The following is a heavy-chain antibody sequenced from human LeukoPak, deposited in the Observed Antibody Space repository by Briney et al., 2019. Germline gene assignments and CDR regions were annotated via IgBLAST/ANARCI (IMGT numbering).Heavy chain of an antibody. V-gene: IGHV3-48*02. J-gene: IGHJ4*02. D-gene: IGHD4-17*01. Sequence: GGSLRLSCAASGFTFSSYSMNWVRQAPGKGLEWVPYISSSSSMIYYADSVKGRFTISRDNAKNSLYLQMKSLRDEDTAIYYCARDYGDLPARVPYFDYWGQGTLVTVSS. CDR3: ARDYGDLPARVPYFDY. CDR1: GFTFSSYS. CDR2: ISSSSSMI.